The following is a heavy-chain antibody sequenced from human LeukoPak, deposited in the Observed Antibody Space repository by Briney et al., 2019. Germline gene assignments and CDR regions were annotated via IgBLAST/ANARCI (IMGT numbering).Heavy chain of an antibody. J-gene: IGHJ4*02. CDR2: INPNDGDT. CDR1: GYTFTDYY. Sequence: GASVKVSCKASGYTFTDYYMHWVRQAPWQGFEWMGWINPNDGDTNYAQKFQGRATMTRDTSISTAHMEVSRLRSDDTAVYYCARANFLYCSSSTCLFDYWGQGTLVTVSS. D-gene: IGHD2-2*01. V-gene: IGHV1-2*02. CDR3: ARANFLYCSSSTCLFDY.